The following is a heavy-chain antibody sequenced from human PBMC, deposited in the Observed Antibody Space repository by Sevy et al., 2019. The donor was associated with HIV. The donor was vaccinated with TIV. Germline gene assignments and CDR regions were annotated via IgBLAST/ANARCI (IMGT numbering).Heavy chain of an antibody. CDR3: ARYGDYDPLYFDY. J-gene: IGHJ4*02. Sequence: ASVKVSCKASGYTFTSYAMHWVRQAPGQRLEWMGWINAGNGNTKYSQKFQGRVTITRDTSARTAYMELSSLRSDDTAVYYCARYGDYDPLYFDYWGQGTLVTVSS. CDR1: GYTFTSYA. CDR2: INAGNGNT. D-gene: IGHD4-17*01. V-gene: IGHV1-3*01.